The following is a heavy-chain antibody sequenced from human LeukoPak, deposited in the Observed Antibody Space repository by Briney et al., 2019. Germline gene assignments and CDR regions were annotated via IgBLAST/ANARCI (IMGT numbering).Heavy chain of an antibody. D-gene: IGHD6-19*01. CDR2: ISYDGSNK. V-gene: IGHV3-30*18. J-gene: IGHJ4*02. CDR3: AKDEQWLALGYHFDS. CDR1: GFTFSSYG. Sequence: GGSLRLSCAASGFTFSSYGMHWVRQAPGKGLEWVTVISYDGSNKYYTDSVKGRFTISRDNSKNTVYLQMNSLRTDDTAVYFCAKDEQWLALGYHFDSWGQGTLVTVSS.